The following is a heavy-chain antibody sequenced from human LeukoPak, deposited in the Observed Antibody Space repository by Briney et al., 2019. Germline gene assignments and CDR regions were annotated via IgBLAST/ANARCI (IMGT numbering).Heavy chain of an antibody. CDR2: IIPIFGTA. J-gene: IGHJ6*03. CDR1: GGTFSSYA. Sequence: GASVKVSCKASGGTFSSYAISWVRQAPGQGLEWMGGIIPIFGTANYAQKFQGRVTITADESTSTAYMELSSLRSEDTAVYYCARAAVPAANVYYYMDVWGKGTTVTVSS. V-gene: IGHV1-69*13. D-gene: IGHD2-2*01. CDR3: ARAAVPAANVYYYMDV.